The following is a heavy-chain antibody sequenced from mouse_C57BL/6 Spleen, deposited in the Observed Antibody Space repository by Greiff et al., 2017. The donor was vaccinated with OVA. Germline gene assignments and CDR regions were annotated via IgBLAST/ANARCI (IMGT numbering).Heavy chain of an antibody. CDR3: TRSYYSNSMDY. J-gene: IGHJ4*01. D-gene: IGHD2-5*01. CDR1: GYTFTDYE. Sequence: VQLHQSGAELVRPGASVTLSCKASGYTFTDYEMHWVKQTPVHGLEWIGAIAPETGGTAYNQKFKGKAILTADKSSSTAYMELRSLTSEDSAVYYCTRSYYSNSMDYWGQGTSVTVSS. V-gene: IGHV1-15*01. CDR2: IAPETGGT.